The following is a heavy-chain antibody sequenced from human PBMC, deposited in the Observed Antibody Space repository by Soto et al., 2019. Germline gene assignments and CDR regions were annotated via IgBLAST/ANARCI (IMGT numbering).Heavy chain of an antibody. CDR1: GGSISGSSYY. CDR3: ARLHSYGPAGYMDV. J-gene: IGHJ6*03. D-gene: IGHD5-18*01. CDR2: IYYSGST. Sequence: SETLSLTCTVSGGSISGSSYYWGWIRQPPGKGLEWIGSIYYSGSTYYNPSLKSRVTISVDTSKNQFSLKLSSVTAADTAVYYCARLHSYGPAGYMDVWGKGTTVTVSS. V-gene: IGHV4-39*01.